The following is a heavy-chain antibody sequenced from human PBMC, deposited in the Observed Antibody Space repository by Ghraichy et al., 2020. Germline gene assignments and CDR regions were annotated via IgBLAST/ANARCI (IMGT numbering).Heavy chain of an antibody. V-gene: IGHV3-11*01. Sequence: GGSLRLSCAASGFDFSDYYMSWIRQAPGRGLEWVSYISGSGSSIYYADSVRGRFSISRDNAKKSVDLQMNSLRAGDTAVYYCARDRQVGVTRGYAFDFWGQGTMVTVSS. J-gene: IGHJ3*01. CDR1: GFDFSDYY. CDR3: ARDRQVGVTRGYAFDF. CDR2: ISGSGSSI. D-gene: IGHD1-26*01.